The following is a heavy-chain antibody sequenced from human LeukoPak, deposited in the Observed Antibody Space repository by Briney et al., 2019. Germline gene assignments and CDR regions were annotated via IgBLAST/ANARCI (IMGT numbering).Heavy chain of an antibody. CDR1: GFTFSNYA. Sequence: GGSLRLPCAASGFTFSNYAMSWVRQAPGKGLEWVSAISDSGAGTYYADSVKGRFTISRDNSKNTLYLQMNSLRAEDTAVYYCAKLLVAYWGQGTLVTVSS. CDR3: AKLLVAY. J-gene: IGHJ4*02. V-gene: IGHV3-23*01. D-gene: IGHD2/OR15-2a*01. CDR2: ISDSGAGT.